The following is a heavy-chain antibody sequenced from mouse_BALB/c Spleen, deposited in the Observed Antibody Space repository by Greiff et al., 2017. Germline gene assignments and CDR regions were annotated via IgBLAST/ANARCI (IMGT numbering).Heavy chain of an antibody. J-gene: IGHJ2*01. CDR2: ISYDGSN. CDR1: GYSITSGYY. CDR3: ARDRDYDYGYFDY. D-gene: IGHD2-4*01. Sequence: EVQLQQSGPGLVKPSQSLSLTCSVTGYSITSGYYWNWIRQSPGNKLEWMGYISYDGSNNYNPSLKNRISITRDTSKNQFFLKLNSVTTEDTATYYCARDRDYDYGYFDYWGQGTTLTVSS. V-gene: IGHV3-6*02.